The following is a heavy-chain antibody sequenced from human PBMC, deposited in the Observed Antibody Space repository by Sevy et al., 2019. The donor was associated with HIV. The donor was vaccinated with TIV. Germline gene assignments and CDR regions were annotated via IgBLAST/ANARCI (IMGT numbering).Heavy chain of an antibody. Sequence: GGSLRLSCAASGFTFITYEMHWVRHVTGKGLEWVSGVGPAGDTFYPGSVKGRFTISRENAKNSLYLQMNNLRDGDTAVYYCTRSGGYSDYGIDVWGQGTTVTVSS. CDR2: VGPAGDT. CDR3: TRSGGYSDYGIDV. CDR1: GFTFITYE. V-gene: IGHV3-13*01. J-gene: IGHJ6*02. D-gene: IGHD5-12*01.